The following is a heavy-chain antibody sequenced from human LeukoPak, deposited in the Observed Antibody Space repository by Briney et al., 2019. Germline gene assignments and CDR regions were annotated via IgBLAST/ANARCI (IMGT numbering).Heavy chain of an antibody. D-gene: IGHD5-18*01. CDR3: ARGRRIQLWFRRAFDI. CDR1: RYTVTSYY. Sequence: ASVKVSCKASRYTVTSYYMHWVRQAPGQGLEWMGILNPTGGSSSFAQKFQGRATLTRATSTSTVYMELSSLRSEDTAVYYCARGRRIQLWFRRAFDIWGQGTMVTVSS. J-gene: IGHJ3*02. V-gene: IGHV1-46*01. CDR2: LNPTGGSS.